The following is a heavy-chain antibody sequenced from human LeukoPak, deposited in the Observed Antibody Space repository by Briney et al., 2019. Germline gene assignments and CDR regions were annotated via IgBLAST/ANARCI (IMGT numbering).Heavy chain of an antibody. Sequence: GGSLRLSCAASGFTVSSNYMSWVRQAPGRGLEWVSVIYSGGSTYYADSVKGRFTISRDNSKNTLYLQMNSLRAEDTAVYYCARAMDSSGYYHYAFDIWGQGTMVTVSS. V-gene: IGHV3-53*01. CDR1: GFTVSSNY. CDR3: ARAMDSSGYYHYAFDI. J-gene: IGHJ3*02. D-gene: IGHD3-22*01. CDR2: IYSGGST.